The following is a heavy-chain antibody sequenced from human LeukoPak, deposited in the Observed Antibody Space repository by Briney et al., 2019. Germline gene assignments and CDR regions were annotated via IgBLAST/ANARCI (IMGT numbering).Heavy chain of an antibody. Sequence: ASVKVSCKASGYTFTSYGISWVRQAPGQGLEWMGWISAYNGNTNYAQKLQGRVTMTTDTSTSTAYMELRSLRSDDTAVYYCGRVFARGVIITYYFDYWGQGTLVTVSS. J-gene: IGHJ4*02. CDR3: GRVFARGVIITYYFDY. V-gene: IGHV1-18*04. CDR1: GYTFTSYG. D-gene: IGHD3-10*01. CDR2: ISAYNGNT.